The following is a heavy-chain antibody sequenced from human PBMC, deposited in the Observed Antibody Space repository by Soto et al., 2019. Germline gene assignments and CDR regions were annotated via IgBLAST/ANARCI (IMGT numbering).Heavy chain of an antibody. J-gene: IGHJ6*02. Sequence: QVQLVQSGAEVKKPGSSVKVSCKASGGTFSSYAISWVRQAPGQGLEWMGGIIPIFGTANYAQKFQGRVTITADESTSTAYMELSSLRSEDTAVYYCARDNSAAYDFWSGSVKGGMDVWGQGTTVTVSS. CDR1: GGTFSSYA. V-gene: IGHV1-69*01. CDR3: ARDNSAAYDFWSGSVKGGMDV. D-gene: IGHD3-3*01. CDR2: IIPIFGTA.